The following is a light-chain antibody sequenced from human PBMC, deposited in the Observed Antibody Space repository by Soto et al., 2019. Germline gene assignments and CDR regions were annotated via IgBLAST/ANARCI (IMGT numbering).Light chain of an antibody. CDR3: QHYNDYSRV. CDR2: KAS. V-gene: IGKV1-5*03. CDR1: QSVDSW. Sequence: DIQMTQSPSTLSASIGDRVTITCRASQSVDSWLAWYQQQPGKAPKLLLYKASSLQTGVPSRFSGSGSGTEFTLTISSLQPEDFATYYCQHYNDYSRVFGQGTKVEIK. J-gene: IGKJ1*01.